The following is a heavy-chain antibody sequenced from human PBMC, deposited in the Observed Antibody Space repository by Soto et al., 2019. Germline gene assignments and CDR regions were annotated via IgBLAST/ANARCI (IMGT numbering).Heavy chain of an antibody. J-gene: IGHJ3*02. CDR1: GFTFSSYR. Sequence: PGGSLRLSCSASGFTFSSYRMNWVRQAPGKGLEWVSDISTSSDSTRYAESVKGRFTISRDNAKNSLYLQVSSLRAEDTAVYYCAHIVVVPAAMRPKDSPGDFDIWGQGTMVTVSS. CDR3: AHIVVVPAAMRPKDSPGDFDI. CDR2: ISTSSDST. V-gene: IGHV3-48*01. D-gene: IGHD2-2*01.